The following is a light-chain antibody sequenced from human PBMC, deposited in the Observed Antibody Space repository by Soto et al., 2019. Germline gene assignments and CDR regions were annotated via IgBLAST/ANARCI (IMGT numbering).Light chain of an antibody. Sequence: VLTQSPATLSLSPGESATLSCGTSQSVSSSYVAWYQQKPGLAPRLLIYGASTRATGIPARFSGSGSGTEFTLTITSLQSEDFGVYHCQQYRNWWTFGQGTKVDIK. CDR3: QQYRNWWT. CDR2: GAS. CDR1: QSVSSS. J-gene: IGKJ1*01. V-gene: IGKV3-15*01.